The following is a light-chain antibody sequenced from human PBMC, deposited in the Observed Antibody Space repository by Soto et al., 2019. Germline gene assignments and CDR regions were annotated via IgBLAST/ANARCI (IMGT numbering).Light chain of an antibody. CDR3: QHYDNWPNT. J-gene: IGKJ2*01. CDR2: GAS. V-gene: IGKV3-15*01. Sequence: EIVMTQSPATLSVSPGERATLSCRASQSVSGHLAWYQQKPGQAPRLLIYGASTRATDIPARFSGSGSGTEFTLTVSSLQSEDFAVYYCQHYDNWPNTFGQGTKLDIK. CDR1: QSVSGH.